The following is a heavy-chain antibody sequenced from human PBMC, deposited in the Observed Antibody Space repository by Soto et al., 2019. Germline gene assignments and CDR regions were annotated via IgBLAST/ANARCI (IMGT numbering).Heavy chain of an antibody. D-gene: IGHD3-10*01. CDR2: ISGSGGST. CDR1: GFTFSSYA. CDR3: AKWAGFGSGSNYYYYYMDV. J-gene: IGHJ6*03. Sequence: GGSLRLSCAASGFTFSSYAMSWVRQAPGKGLEWVSAISGSGGSTYYADSVKGRFTISRDNSKNTLYLQMNSLRAEDTAVYYCAKWAGFGSGSNYYYYYMDVWGKGTTVTVSS. V-gene: IGHV3-23*01.